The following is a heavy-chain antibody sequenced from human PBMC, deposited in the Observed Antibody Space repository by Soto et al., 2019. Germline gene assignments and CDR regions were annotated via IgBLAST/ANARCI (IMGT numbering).Heavy chain of an antibody. CDR2: ISSTGSAM. CDR3: ARLGGYNYGYEES. CDR1: GFTFSSYE. V-gene: IGHV3-48*03. Sequence: EVQLVESGGGLVQPGGSLRLSCAVSGFTFSSYEMNWVRQAPGKGLEWVSYISSTGSAMYYADSVKGRFTISRDNAKNSLYLQMNSLRAEDTAVYYCARLGGYNYGYEESWGQGTLVTVSS. J-gene: IGHJ5*02. D-gene: IGHD5-18*01.